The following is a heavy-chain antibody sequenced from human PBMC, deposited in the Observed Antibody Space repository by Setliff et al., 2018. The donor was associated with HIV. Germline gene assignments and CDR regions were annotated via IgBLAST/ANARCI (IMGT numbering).Heavy chain of an antibody. D-gene: IGHD3-22*01. J-gene: IGHJ4*02. Sequence: ASVKVSCKASGYSVTDYYIHWVRQAPGQGLEWMGWIHPKSDGTNYAQKFQGWITMTRDTSISTAYMELSRLRSDDTAVYYCARGMDYYDTSGYYQYYFDYWGQGALVTVSS. V-gene: IGHV1-2*04. CDR1: GYSVTDYY. CDR3: ARGMDYYDTSGYYQYYFDY. CDR2: IHPKSDGT.